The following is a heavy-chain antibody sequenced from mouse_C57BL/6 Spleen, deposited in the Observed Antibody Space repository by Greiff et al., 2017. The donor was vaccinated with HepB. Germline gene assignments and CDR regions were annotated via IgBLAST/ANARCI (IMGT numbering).Heavy chain of an antibody. CDR1: GFTFSSYA. J-gene: IGHJ4*01. CDR2: ISDGGSYT. CDR3: ARGSLRLYYYAMDY. Sequence: EVQLQESGGGLVKPGGSLKLSCAASGFTFSSYAMSWVRQTPEKRLEWVATISDGGSYTYYPDNVKGRFTISRDNAKNNLYLQMSHLKSEDTAMYYCARGSLRLYYYAMDYWGQGTSVTVSS. V-gene: IGHV5-4*01. D-gene: IGHD1-2*01.